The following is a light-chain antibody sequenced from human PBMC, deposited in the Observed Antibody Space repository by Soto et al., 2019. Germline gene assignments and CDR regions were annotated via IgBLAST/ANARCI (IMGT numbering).Light chain of an antibody. CDR1: QSVSSSY. V-gene: IGKV3-20*01. J-gene: IGKJ2*01. CDR3: QQYGRSPPFT. Sequence: EIVLTQSPGTLSLSPGERVTLSCRASQSVSSSYLAWYQQKPGQAPRLLIYGASSRATGIPDGFSGSGSGTDFTLTISRLEPEDFAVYYCQQYGRSPPFTFGQGTKLEIK. CDR2: GAS.